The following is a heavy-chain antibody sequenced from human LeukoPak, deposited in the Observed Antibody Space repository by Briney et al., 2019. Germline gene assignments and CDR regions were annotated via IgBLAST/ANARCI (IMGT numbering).Heavy chain of an antibody. Sequence: TGGSLRLSCAGSGFTFSSYGMYWVRQAPGKGLKWVAVIWYDGSNKYYADSVKGRFTISRDNSKNTLYLQMNSLRVEDTAVYYCAKDEGVGSWGNTWGLVYWGQGTLVTVSS. D-gene: IGHD6-6*01. J-gene: IGHJ4*02. CDR3: AKDEGVGSWGNTWGLVY. V-gene: IGHV3-33*06. CDR2: IWYDGSNK. CDR1: GFTFSSYG.